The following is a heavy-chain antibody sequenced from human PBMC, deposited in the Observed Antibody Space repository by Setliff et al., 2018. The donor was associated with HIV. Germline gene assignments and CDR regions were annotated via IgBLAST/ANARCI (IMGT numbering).Heavy chain of an antibody. CDR3: ARGGTSSNWFDP. CDR1: GASISSYY. J-gene: IGHJ5*02. V-gene: IGHV4-59*01. Sequence: SETLSLTCNVSGASISSYYWSWIRQPPGKGLEWIGYVYHSGGTNYNPSLKSRLTISTDASKNQFSLKLSSVTTADTAVYYCARGGTSSNWFDPWGQGILVTVSS. D-gene: IGHD2-2*01. CDR2: VYHSGGT.